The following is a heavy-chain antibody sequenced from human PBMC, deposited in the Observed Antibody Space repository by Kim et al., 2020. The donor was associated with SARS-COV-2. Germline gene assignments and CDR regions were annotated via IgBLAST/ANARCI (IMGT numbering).Heavy chain of an antibody. CDR1: GFTFSSYG. J-gene: IGHJ4*02. CDR3: ASASGSDVKFDY. CDR2: TRYDGVNE. V-gene: IGHV3-33*07. D-gene: IGHD3-10*01. Sequence: GGSLRLSCVASGFTFSSYGMCWVRQAPGKGLEWVALTRYDGVNEYYADSVKGRFTISRDNSKNTLFLQMNSLRVEDTAVYYCASASGSDVKFDYWGQGTLVTVSS.